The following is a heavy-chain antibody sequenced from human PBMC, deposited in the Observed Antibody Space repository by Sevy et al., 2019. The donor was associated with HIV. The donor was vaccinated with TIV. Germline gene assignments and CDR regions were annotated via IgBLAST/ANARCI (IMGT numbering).Heavy chain of an antibody. CDR1: GFTFSSYG. CDR2: IWYDGSNK. V-gene: IGHV3-33*01. CDR3: ARDAYGMDV. Sequence: GGSLRLSCAASGFTFSSYGMHWVRQTPGKGLEWVAVIWYDGSNKYYADSVKGRFTISRDNSKNTLYLQMNSLRAEDTAVYYCARDAYGMDVWGQGTTVTVSS. J-gene: IGHJ6*02.